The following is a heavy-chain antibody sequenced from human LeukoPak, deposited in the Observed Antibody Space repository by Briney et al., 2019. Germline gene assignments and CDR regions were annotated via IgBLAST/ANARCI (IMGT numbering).Heavy chain of an antibody. CDR1: GYTLISYS. J-gene: IGHJ1*01. D-gene: IGHD2-15*01. Sequence: ASVKVSCKASGYTLISYSISWVRQAPGQGLEWMGWISAYNGHTNYAQKLQGRVTMTTDTSTSTAYMELRSLRPDDTAVYYCARGDCSSDTCYLPEYFQRWGQGTLVTVSS. V-gene: IGHV1-18*01. CDR2: ISAYNGHT. CDR3: ARGDCSSDTCYLPEYFQR.